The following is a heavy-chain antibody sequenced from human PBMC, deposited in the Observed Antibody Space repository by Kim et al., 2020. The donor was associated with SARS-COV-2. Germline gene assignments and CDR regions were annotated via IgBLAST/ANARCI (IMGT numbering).Heavy chain of an antibody. CDR3: ARAGWIQLWLDYYYGMDV. D-gene: IGHD5-18*01. CDR1: GFTFSSYA. J-gene: IGHJ6*02. CDR2: ISYDGSNK. Sequence: GGSLRLSCAASGFTFSSYAMHWVRQAPGKGLEWVAVISYDGSNKYYADSVKGRFTISRDNSKNTLYLQMNSLRAEDTAVYYCARAGWIQLWLDYYYGMDVWGQGTTVTVSS. V-gene: IGHV3-30-3*01.